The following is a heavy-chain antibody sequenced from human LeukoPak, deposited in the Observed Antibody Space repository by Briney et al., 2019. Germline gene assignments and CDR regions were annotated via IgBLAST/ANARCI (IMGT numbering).Heavy chain of an antibody. Sequence: ASVKVSCKASGYTFTSYGISWVRQAPGQGLEWMGWISAYNGNTNYAQKPQGRVTMTTDTSTSTAYMELRSLRSDDTAVYYCARGSLGDNWNYLNYYYMDVWGKGTTVTVSS. J-gene: IGHJ6*03. CDR3: ARGSLGDNWNYLNYYYMDV. CDR1: GYTFTSYG. D-gene: IGHD1-7*01. V-gene: IGHV1-18*01. CDR2: ISAYNGNT.